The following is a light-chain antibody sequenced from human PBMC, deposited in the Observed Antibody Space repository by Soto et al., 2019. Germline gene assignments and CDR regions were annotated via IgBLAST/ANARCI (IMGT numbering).Light chain of an antibody. J-gene: IGKJ4*01. CDR2: VSS. CDR3: QNYYSAPLT. Sequence: DIPMTQSPSSLSASVGDRVTITCRASQGISNYVAWYQQKPGKAPKLLIYVSSTLQSGVPSRFSGSGSWTDFTLTISSLQADDVATYYCQNYYSAPLTFGGGTRVEIK. CDR1: QGISNY. V-gene: IGKV1-27*01.